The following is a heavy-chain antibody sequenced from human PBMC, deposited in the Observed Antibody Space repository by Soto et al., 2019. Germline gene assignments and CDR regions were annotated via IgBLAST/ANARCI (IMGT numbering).Heavy chain of an antibody. CDR2: INHSGST. V-gene: IGHV4-34*01. Sequence: SETLSLTCAVYGGSFSGYYWSWIRQPPGKGLEWIGEINHSGSTNYNPSLKSRVTISVDTSKNQFSLKLSSVTAADTAVYYCARKTTTVIYYYYMDVWGKGTTVTVSS. CDR1: GGSFSGYY. CDR3: ARKTTTVIYYYYMDV. J-gene: IGHJ6*03. D-gene: IGHD4-4*01.